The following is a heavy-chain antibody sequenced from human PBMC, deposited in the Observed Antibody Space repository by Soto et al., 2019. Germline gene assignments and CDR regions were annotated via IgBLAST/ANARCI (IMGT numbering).Heavy chain of an antibody. D-gene: IGHD1-26*01. CDR1: GYTFTSYY. Sequence: ASVKVSCKASGYTFTSYYMHWVRQAPGQGLEWMGIINPSGGSTSYAQKFQGRVTMTRDTSTSTVYMELSSLRSEDTAVYYCARDARIVGAARRYYYYGMDVWGQGTMVTVSS. J-gene: IGHJ6*02. V-gene: IGHV1-46*01. CDR2: INPSGGST. CDR3: ARDARIVGAARRYYYYGMDV.